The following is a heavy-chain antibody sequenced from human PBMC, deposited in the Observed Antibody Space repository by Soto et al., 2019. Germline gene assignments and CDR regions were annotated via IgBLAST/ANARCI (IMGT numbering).Heavy chain of an antibody. CDR1: GYTFTSYA. Sequence: ASVKVSCKASGYTFTSYAMHWVRQSPGQRLEWMGWINAGNGNTKYSQKFQGRVTITRDTSASTAYMELSSLRSEDTAVYYCARSIVVVTAADYWGQGTLVTVSS. CDR2: INAGNGNT. J-gene: IGHJ4*02. V-gene: IGHV1-3*01. D-gene: IGHD2-21*02. CDR3: ARSIVVVTAADY.